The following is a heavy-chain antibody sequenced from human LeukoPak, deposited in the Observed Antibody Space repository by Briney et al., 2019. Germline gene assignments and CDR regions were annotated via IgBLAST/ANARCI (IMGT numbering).Heavy chain of an antibody. CDR3: AKSVYYYDSSGYPHPYYFDY. V-gene: IGHV3-23*01. Sequence: PGGSLRLSCAASGFTFSSYAMSWVRQAPGKGLEWVSAISGSGGSTYYADSVKGRFTISRDNSKNTLYLQMNSLRAEDTAVYYCAKSVYYYDSSGYPHPYYFDYWGQGTLVTVSS. CDR2: ISGSGGST. CDR1: GFTFSSYA. J-gene: IGHJ4*02. D-gene: IGHD3-22*01.